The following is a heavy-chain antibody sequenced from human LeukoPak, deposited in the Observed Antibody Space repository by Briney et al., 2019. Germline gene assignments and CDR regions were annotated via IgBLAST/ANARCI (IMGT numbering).Heavy chain of an antibody. Sequence: GASVKVSCKASGYTLTSYGISWVRQAPGQGLEWMGWISAYNGNTNYAQKLQGRVTMTTDTSTSTAYMELRSLRSDDTAVYYCATDPTRYQLLPMGYWGQGTLVTVSS. V-gene: IGHV1-18*01. CDR2: ISAYNGNT. CDR1: GYTLTSYG. J-gene: IGHJ4*02. D-gene: IGHD2-2*01. CDR3: ATDPTRYQLLPMGY.